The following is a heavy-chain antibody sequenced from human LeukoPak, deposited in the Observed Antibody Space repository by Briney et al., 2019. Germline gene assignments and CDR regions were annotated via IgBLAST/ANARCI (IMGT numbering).Heavy chain of an antibody. CDR2: INHSGST. CDR1: GGSFSGYY. J-gene: IGHJ5*02. D-gene: IGHD4-17*01. CDR3: ARGPPVTTHGWFDP. Sequence: SETLSLTCAVYGGSFSGYYWSWIRQPPGKGLEWIGEINHSGSTNYNPSLKSRVTISVDTSKNQFSLKLSSVTAAGTAVYHCARGPPVTTHGWFDPWGQGTLVTVSS. V-gene: IGHV4-34*01.